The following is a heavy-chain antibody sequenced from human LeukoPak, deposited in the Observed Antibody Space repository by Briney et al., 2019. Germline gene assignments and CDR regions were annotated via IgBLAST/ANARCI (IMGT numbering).Heavy chain of an antibody. Sequence: GASVKVSCKASGYTFTSYYMHWVRQAPGQGLEWMGIINPSGGSTSYAQKFQGRVTMTRDTSTSTVYMELSSLRSEDTAVYYCARDTRRYSNYFGLGMDVWGQGTTVTVSS. V-gene: IGHV1-46*01. CDR2: INPSGGST. D-gene: IGHD4-11*01. J-gene: IGHJ6*02. CDR3: ARDTRRYSNYFGLGMDV. CDR1: GYTFTSYY.